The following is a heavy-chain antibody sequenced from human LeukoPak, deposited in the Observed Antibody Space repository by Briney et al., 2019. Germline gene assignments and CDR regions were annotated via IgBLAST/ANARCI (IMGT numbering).Heavy chain of an antibody. CDR3: ARVCGGDCYSTAFDI. CDR2: MNSNSGNT. CDR1: GYNFTSYD. Sequence: ASVKVFCKAFGYNFTSYDINWVRPATGQGPEWMGWMNSNSGNTGYAQKFQGRVTMTRNTSISTAYMELSSLRSEDTAVYYCARVCGGDCYSTAFDIWGQGTMVTVSS. J-gene: IGHJ3*02. V-gene: IGHV1-8*01. D-gene: IGHD2-21*02.